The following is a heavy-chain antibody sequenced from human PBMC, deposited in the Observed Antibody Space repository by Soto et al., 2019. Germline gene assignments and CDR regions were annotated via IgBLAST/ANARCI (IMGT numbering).Heavy chain of an antibody. J-gene: IGHJ4*02. D-gene: IGHD3-3*01. CDR2: VKSKADGGTA. V-gene: IGHV3-15*07. CDR1: GFSITNTW. CDR3: NSYPDFWGGHTPL. Sequence: EVQLVKSGGGLVQPGGSLRLSCAASGFSITNTWMHWVRQAPGKGLEWVGRVKSKADGGTADYAAPVKGRFTVSRNDSKNTQYLQMNRLKMEDTAVYYCNSYPDFWGGHTPLWGQGTLVTVSS.